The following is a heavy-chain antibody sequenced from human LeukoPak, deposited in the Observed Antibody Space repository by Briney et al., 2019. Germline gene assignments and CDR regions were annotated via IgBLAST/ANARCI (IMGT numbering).Heavy chain of an antibody. CDR2: MNPNSGNT. CDR1: GYTFTSYD. D-gene: IGHD2-8*01. J-gene: IGHJ4*02. CDR3: ARDPPGVRYGRPIFDF. V-gene: IGHV1-8*01. Sequence: GASVKVSCKASGYTFTSYDINWVRQATGQGLEWMGWMNPNSGNTGYAQKFQGRVTMTRDKSISTAYMELYSLRSDDTAVYYCARDPPGVRYGRPIFDFWGQGTLVTVSS.